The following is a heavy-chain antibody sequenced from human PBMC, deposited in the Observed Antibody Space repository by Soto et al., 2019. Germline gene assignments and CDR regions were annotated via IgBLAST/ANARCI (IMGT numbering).Heavy chain of an antibody. J-gene: IGHJ6*02. V-gene: IGHV4-59*12. CDR3: ARDIKITSGSYYKYYYYYGMDV. Sequence: PSETLSLTCTVSGGSISSYYWSWIRQPPGKGLEWIGYIYYSGSTNYNPSLKSRVTISVDTSKNQFSLKLSSVTAADTAVYYCARDIKITSGSYYKYYYYYGMDVWGQGTTVTVSS. D-gene: IGHD3-10*01. CDR2: IYYSGST. CDR1: GGSISSYY.